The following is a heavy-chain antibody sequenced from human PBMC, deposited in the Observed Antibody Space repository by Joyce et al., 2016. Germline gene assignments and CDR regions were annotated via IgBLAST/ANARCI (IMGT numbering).Heavy chain of an antibody. V-gene: IGHV5-51*01. CDR2: ISPGDSET. CDR3: ARLQMTWQTRDFDC. D-gene: IGHD1-7*01. J-gene: IGHJ4*02. Sequence: EVQLVQSGAEVKKPGESLKISCKGSGYHFTNYWIAWVRQMPGKGLDGLGIISPGDSETRYSPSFQGQVTMSADKSSSTAYLQWSSLKASDTAMYYCARLQMTWQTRDFDCWGQGTLVTVSS. CDR1: GYHFTNYW.